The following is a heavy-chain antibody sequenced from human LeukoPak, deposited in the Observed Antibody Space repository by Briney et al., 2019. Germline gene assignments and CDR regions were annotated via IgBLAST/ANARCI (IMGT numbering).Heavy chain of an antibody. CDR1: GGTFSSYA. Sequence: ASVKVSCKASGGTFSSYAISWVRQAPGQGLEWMGGIIPIFGTANYAQKFQGRVTITTDESTSTAYMELSSLRSEDTAVYYCARAREWCSSTSCYDFQHWGQGTLVTVSS. CDR3: ARAREWCSSTSCYDFQH. J-gene: IGHJ1*01. D-gene: IGHD2-2*01. CDR2: IIPIFGTA. V-gene: IGHV1-69*05.